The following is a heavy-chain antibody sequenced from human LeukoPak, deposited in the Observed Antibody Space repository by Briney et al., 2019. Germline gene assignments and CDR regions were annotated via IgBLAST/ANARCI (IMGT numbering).Heavy chain of an antibody. J-gene: IGHJ5*02. CDR3: ARGRAVAGTGDWFDP. Sequence: ASVKVSCKASGYTFTGYYMHWVRQAPGQGLEWMGRINPNSGGTNYAQKFQGRVTMTRDTSISTAYMELSRLRSEDTAVYYCARGRAVAGTGDWFDPWGQGTLVTVSS. V-gene: IGHV1-2*06. CDR1: GYTFTGYY. D-gene: IGHD6-19*01. CDR2: INPNSGGT.